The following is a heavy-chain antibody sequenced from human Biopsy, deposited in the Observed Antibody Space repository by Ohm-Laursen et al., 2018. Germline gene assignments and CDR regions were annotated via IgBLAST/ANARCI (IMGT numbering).Heavy chain of an antibody. D-gene: IGHD2-21*01. V-gene: IGHV3-21*01. Sequence: SLRLSCTASGFTFSAYSLDWVRQAPGKGLEWVSSISRGGQHIYYADSVKGRFTISRDDAKRSLYLQMSSLRVDDTAVYYCAREEDGIAPVDYWGQGSLVTVAS. CDR1: GFTFSAYS. CDR2: ISRGGQHI. CDR3: AREEDGIAPVDY. J-gene: IGHJ4*02.